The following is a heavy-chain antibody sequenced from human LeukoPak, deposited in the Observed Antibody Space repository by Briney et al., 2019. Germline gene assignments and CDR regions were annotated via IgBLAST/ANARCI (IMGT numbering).Heavy chain of an antibody. Sequence: GGSLRLSCAASGFTFNNYWMSWVRQAPGKGLEWVSVIYSGGSTYYADSVKGRFTISRDNSKNTLYLQMNSLRAEDTAVYYCARMIRGGAFDIWGQGTMVTVSS. D-gene: IGHD3-22*01. CDR3: ARMIRGGAFDI. CDR1: GFTFNNYW. V-gene: IGHV3-66*01. J-gene: IGHJ3*02. CDR2: IYSGGST.